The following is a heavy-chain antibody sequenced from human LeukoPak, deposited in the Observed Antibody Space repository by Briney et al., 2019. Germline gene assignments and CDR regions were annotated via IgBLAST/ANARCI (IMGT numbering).Heavy chain of an antibody. CDR2: INHSGST. CDR1: GGSFSGYY. J-gene: IGHJ5*02. V-gene: IGHV4-34*01. CDR3: ARGLIPAAAKYNWFDP. D-gene: IGHD6-13*01. Sequence: PSETLSLTCAVYGGSFSGYYWSWIRQSPGKGLEWIGEINHSGSTNYNPSLKSRVTISVDTSKNQFSLKLSSVTAADTAVYYCARGLIPAAAKYNWFDPWGQGTLVTVSS.